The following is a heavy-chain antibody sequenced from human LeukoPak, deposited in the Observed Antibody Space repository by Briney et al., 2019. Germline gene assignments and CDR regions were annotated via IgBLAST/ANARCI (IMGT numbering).Heavy chain of an antibody. CDR1: GFTFSGSA. D-gene: IGHD4/OR15-4a*01. J-gene: IGHJ4*02. V-gene: IGHV3-73*01. Sequence: GGSLRLSCAASGFTFSGSAMHWVRQASGKGLEWVGRIRSKANSYATAYAASVTGRFTISRDDSKNTAYLQMNSLKTEDTAMYYCIRYRMLTGNDYNWGQGTLVTVSS. CDR2: IRSKANSYAT. CDR3: IRYRMLTGNDYN.